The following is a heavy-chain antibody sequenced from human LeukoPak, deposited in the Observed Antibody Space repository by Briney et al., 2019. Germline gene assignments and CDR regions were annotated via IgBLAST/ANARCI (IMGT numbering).Heavy chain of an antibody. CDR1: GASISSYY. CDR3: ASGPYPAAGTDHQFDY. Sequence: PSETLSLTCTVSGASISSYYWSWIRQRPGKGLEWIGYIYYSGSTHYNPSLKSRVTISVDTSKNQFSLRLSSMTAADTAVYYCASGPYPAAGTDHQFDYWGQGTLVTVSS. J-gene: IGHJ4*02. CDR2: IYYSGST. V-gene: IGHV4-59*01. D-gene: IGHD6-13*01.